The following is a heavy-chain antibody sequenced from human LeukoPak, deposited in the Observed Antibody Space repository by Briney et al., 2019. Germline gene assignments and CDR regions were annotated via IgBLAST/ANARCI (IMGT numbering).Heavy chain of an antibody. CDR2: ISASGGST. J-gene: IGHJ5*02. Sequence: PGGSLRLSCAASGFTFSSHAMSWVRQAPGKGLEWVSLISASGGSTYYGDSVNGRFTISRDNSKNTVYLQMNSLTTEDTAVYYCAKDRTVAPGRAYGGANWFDPWGQGTLVTVSS. D-gene: IGHD3-16*01. CDR3: AKDRTVAPGRAYGGANWFDP. V-gene: IGHV3-23*01. CDR1: GFTFSSHA.